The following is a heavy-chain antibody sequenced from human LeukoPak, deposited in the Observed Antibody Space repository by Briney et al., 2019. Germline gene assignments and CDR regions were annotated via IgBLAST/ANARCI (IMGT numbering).Heavy chain of an antibody. CDR1: GFTFSSYW. J-gene: IGHJ4*02. Sequence: GGSLRLSCAASGFTFSSYWMTWVRQAPGKGLEWVANIRQDGGDKYYVDSVKGRFSISRDNARSSLFLQMNSLRVEDTAVYYCANHRHVGSNFYYFDSWGQGTLVTVSS. CDR2: IRQDGGDK. CDR3: ANHRHVGSNFYYFDS. V-gene: IGHV3-7*01. D-gene: IGHD3-10*01.